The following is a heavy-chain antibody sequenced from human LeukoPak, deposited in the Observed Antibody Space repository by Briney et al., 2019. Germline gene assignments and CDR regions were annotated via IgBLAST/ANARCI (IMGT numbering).Heavy chain of an antibody. Sequence: GGSLRLSCAASGFTFSTYSMNWVRQAPGKGLEWVSAISSGRSYIYYADSVKGRFTMSRDDAKNSLYLQMNSLRAEDTAVYYCAGDKDYGDYRPTDAFDIWGQGTMVTVSS. D-gene: IGHD4-17*01. CDR2: ISSGRSYI. V-gene: IGHV3-21*01. J-gene: IGHJ3*02. CDR3: AGDKDYGDYRPTDAFDI. CDR1: GFTFSTYS.